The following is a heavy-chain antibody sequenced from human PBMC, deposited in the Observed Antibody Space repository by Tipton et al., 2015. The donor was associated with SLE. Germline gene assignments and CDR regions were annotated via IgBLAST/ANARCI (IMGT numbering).Heavy chain of an antibody. Sequence: TLSLTCAVYGGSFSTYYWSWIRQPPGKGLEWIGEINHSRSTNYNPSLKSRVTISVDTSKSQFSLKLSSVTAADTAVYYCARAGGAQAFDIWGQGTMVTVSS. CDR2: INHSRST. V-gene: IGHV4-34*01. CDR1: GGSFSTYY. CDR3: ARAGGAQAFDI. D-gene: IGHD4-23*01. J-gene: IGHJ3*02.